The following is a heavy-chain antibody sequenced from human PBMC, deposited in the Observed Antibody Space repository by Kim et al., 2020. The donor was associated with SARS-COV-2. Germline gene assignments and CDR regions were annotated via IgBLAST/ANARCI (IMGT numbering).Heavy chain of an antibody. J-gene: IGHJ4*02. V-gene: IGHV3-21*01. CDR1: GFTFSSYS. CDR2: ISSSSSYI. Sequence: GGSLRLSCAASGFTFSSYSMNWVRQAPGKGLEWVSSISSSSSYIYYADSVKGRFTISRDNAKNSLYLQMNSLRAEDTAVYYCARDQGNYDSSGYDYWGQGTLVTVSS. D-gene: IGHD3-22*01. CDR3: ARDQGNYDSSGYDY.